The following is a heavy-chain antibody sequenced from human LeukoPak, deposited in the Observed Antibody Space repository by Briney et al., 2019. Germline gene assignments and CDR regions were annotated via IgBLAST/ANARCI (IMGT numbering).Heavy chain of an antibody. Sequence: SETLSLTCAVSGYSISSGYYWGWIRQPPGKGLEWIGSIYHSGSTYYNPSLKSRVTISVDTSKNQFCLKLSSVTAADTAVYYCARHEIGRYYDFWSGYYLYYFDYWGQGTLVTVSS. D-gene: IGHD3-3*01. CDR2: IYHSGST. CDR3: ARHEIGRYYDFWSGYYLYYFDY. V-gene: IGHV4-38-2*01. J-gene: IGHJ4*02. CDR1: GYSISSGYY.